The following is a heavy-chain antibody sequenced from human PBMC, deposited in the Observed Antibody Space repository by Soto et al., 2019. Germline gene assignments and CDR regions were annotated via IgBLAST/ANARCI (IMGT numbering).Heavy chain of an antibody. Sequence: QVQLVESGGGVVQPGTSLRLSCAASGFSFSNSGMHWVRQAPGKGLEWVAVIWFDGRTKFYAHSVNGQFSISRDNSNNTLYLQMDNLRIDDTAVYYCARGRVQAGNGGDRFDPWGQGTLVTVSS. CDR3: ARGRVQAGNGGDRFDP. CDR1: GFSFSNSG. J-gene: IGHJ5*02. V-gene: IGHV3-33*01. CDR2: IWFDGRTK. D-gene: IGHD3-16*01.